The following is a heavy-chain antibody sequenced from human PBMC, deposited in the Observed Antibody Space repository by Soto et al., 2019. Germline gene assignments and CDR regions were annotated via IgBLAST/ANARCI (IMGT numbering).Heavy chain of an antibody. V-gene: IGHV4-4*07. CDR3: ARDWERGTTIGYGMDV. J-gene: IGHJ6*02. CDR2: IYTSGST. Sequence: SETLSLTCTVAGGSISSYYWSWIRQPAGKGLEWIGLIYTSGSTNYNPSLKSRVTMSVDTSKNQFSLKLSSVTAADTAVYYCARDWERGTTIGYGMDVWGQGTTVTGSS. CDR1: GGSISSYY. D-gene: IGHD5-12*01.